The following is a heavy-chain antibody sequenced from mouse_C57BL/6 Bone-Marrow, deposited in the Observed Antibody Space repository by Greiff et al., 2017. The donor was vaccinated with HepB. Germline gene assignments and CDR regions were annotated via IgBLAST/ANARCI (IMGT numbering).Heavy chain of an antibody. Sequence: EVQVVESGPGLVKPSQSLSLTCSVTGYSITSGYYWNWIRQFPGNKLEWMGYISYDGSNNYNPSLKNRISITRDTSKNQFFLKLNSVTTEDTATYYCAREGLRSSAWFAYWGQGTLVTVSA. V-gene: IGHV3-6*01. J-gene: IGHJ3*01. CDR2: ISYDGSN. D-gene: IGHD1-1*01. CDR3: AREGLRSSAWFAY. CDR1: GYSITSGYY.